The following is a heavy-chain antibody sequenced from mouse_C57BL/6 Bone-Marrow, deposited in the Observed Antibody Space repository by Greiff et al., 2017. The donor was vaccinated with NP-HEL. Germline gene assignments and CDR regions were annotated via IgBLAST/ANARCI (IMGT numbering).Heavy chain of an antibody. CDR2: IDPENGDT. D-gene: IGHD2-10*02. Sequence: VQLQQSGAELVRPGASVKLSCTASGFNIKDDYMHWVKQRPEQGLEWIGWIDPENGDTEYASKFQGKATITADTSSNTAYLQLSSLTSEDTAGYYCTPSSYWYFDVWGTGTTVTVSS. CDR3: TPSSYWYFDV. V-gene: IGHV14-4*01. CDR1: GFNIKDDY. J-gene: IGHJ1*03.